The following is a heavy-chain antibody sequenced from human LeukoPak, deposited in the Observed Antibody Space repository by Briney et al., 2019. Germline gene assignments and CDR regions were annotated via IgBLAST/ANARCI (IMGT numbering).Heavy chain of an antibody. J-gene: IGHJ4*02. CDR1: GFTVSSNY. CDR2: IYSGGRT. Sequence: GGSLRLSCAASGFTVSSNYMSWVRQAPGKGLEWVSVIYSGGRTYYADSVKGRFTISRDNSKNTLYLQMNSLRAEDTAVYYCARYSGSYYFDYWGQGTLVTVSS. CDR3: ARYSGSYYFDY. D-gene: IGHD2-21*01. V-gene: IGHV3-53*01.